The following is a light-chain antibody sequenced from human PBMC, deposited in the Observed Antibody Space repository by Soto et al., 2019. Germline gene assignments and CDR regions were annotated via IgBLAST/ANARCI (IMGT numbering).Light chain of an antibody. CDR3: QQYNAWPRT. CDR1: QRISDN. Sequence: EIVLTQSPATLSVSPGGRATLSCRASQRISDNIVWYQQKPGQAPRLLIHGASTRTTGVPDRFSGGGSGTEFTLTISNVQSEDFAVYYCQQYNAWPRTFGQGTRVEVK. J-gene: IGKJ1*01. V-gene: IGKV3-15*01. CDR2: GAS.